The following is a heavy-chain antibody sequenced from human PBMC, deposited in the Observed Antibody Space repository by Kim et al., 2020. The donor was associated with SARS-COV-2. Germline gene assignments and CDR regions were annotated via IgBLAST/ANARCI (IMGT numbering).Heavy chain of an antibody. J-gene: IGHJ3*02. Sequence: SVKVSCKASGGTFSSYAISWVRQAPGQGLEWMGGIIPIFGTANYAQKFQGRVTITADESTSTAYMELSSLRSEDTAVYYCARDPRHYDILTGYLLGVYDAFDIWGQGTMVTVSS. V-gene: IGHV1-69*13. D-gene: IGHD3-9*01. CDR2: IIPIFGTA. CDR1: GGTFSSYA. CDR3: ARDPRHYDILTGYLLGVYDAFDI.